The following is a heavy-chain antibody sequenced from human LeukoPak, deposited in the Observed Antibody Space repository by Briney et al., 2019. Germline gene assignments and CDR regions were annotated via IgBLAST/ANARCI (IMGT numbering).Heavy chain of an antibody. J-gene: IGHJ4*02. Sequence: ASVKVSCKVSGYTLTELSMHWVRQAPGKGLEWMGGFDPEDGETIYAQKFQGRVTMTEDTSTDTAYMNLSSLRSEDTAVYYCATAASSGYAFDYWGQGTLVTVSS. CDR3: ATAASSGYAFDY. D-gene: IGHD2-2*01. V-gene: IGHV1-24*01. CDR1: GYTLTELS. CDR2: FDPEDGET.